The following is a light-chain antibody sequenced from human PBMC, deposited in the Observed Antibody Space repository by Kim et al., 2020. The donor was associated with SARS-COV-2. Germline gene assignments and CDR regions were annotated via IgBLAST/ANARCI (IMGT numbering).Light chain of an antibody. J-gene: IGKJ1*01. V-gene: IGKV1D-13*01. CDR2: DVS. Sequence: ASVGDRVTINCRASQDITTALAWYQQKPGKNPKLLMYDVSTLESGVPSRFSGSGSGTDFTLTIGSLQPEDFATYYCQQFKNYPRTFGQGTKVDIK. CDR3: QQFKNYPRT. CDR1: QDITTA.